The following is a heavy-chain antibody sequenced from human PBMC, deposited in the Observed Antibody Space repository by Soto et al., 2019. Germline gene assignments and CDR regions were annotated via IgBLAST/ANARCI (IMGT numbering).Heavy chain of an antibody. D-gene: IGHD3-22*01. CDR2: ISSSSSTI. Sequence: GGSLRLSCAASGFTFSSYSMNWVRQAPGKGLEWVSYISSSSSTIYYADSVKGRFTISRDNAKNTLYLQMNSLRAEDTAVYYCAKDSGITMIVVVTLRCGSDAVDIWGQARIVTDS. CDR3: AKDSGITMIVVVTLRCGSDAVDI. V-gene: IGHV3-48*01. CDR1: GFTFSSYS. J-gene: IGHJ3*02.